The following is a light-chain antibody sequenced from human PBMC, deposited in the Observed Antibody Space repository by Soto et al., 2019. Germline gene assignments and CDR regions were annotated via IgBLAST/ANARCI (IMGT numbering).Light chain of an antibody. CDR3: QQRSNWPLT. V-gene: IGKV3-11*01. Sequence: EVVLTHSPATLSLSPGERATLSCRASQSVRTSLAWYQHKPGQAPRLVIYDASLRANGVPARFGGSGSGTDFTLTISSLEPEDFAVYYCQQRSNWPLTFGGGTKVDI. J-gene: IGKJ4*01. CDR1: QSVRTS. CDR2: DAS.